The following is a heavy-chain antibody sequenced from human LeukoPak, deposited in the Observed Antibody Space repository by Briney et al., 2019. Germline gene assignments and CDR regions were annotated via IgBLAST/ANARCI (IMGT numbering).Heavy chain of an antibody. CDR3: AKHQLETTFWNVVPAAIVAFDI. V-gene: IGHV3-23*01. CDR2: ISGSGGST. CDR1: GFTFSSYA. Sequence: GSLRLSCAASGFTFSSYAMSWVRQAPGKGLEWVSAISGSGGSTYYADSVKGRFTISRDNSKNTLYLQMNSLRAEDTAVYYCAKHQLETTFWNVVPAAIVAFDIWGQGTMVTVSS. J-gene: IGHJ3*02. D-gene: IGHD2-2*01.